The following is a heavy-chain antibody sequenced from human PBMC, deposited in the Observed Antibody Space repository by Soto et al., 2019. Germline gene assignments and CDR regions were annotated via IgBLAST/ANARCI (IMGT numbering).Heavy chain of an antibody. CDR2: INHSGST. D-gene: IGHD2-2*01. J-gene: IGHJ4*02. CDR3: ARAKRLGYCSSTSCRGNSNFDY. Sequence: SETLSLTCAVYGGSFSGYYWSWIRQPLGKGLEWIGEINHSGSTNYNPSLKSRVTISVDTSKNQFSLKLSSVTAADTAVYYCARAKRLGYCSSTSCRGNSNFDYWGQGTLVTVSS. V-gene: IGHV4-34*01. CDR1: GGSFSGYY.